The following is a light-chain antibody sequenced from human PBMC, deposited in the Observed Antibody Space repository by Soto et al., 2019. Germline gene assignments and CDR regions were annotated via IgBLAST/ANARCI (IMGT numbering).Light chain of an antibody. J-gene: IGKJ1*01. CDR2: SAS. Sequence: VVSRSPATLSLSQGERATLSCRASQTVSSAQVWSQQRVGQAPRLLIYSASRRATGFPARFSGSGSGTDFTLTISSLQSEDFAVYYCQHYANWPWTFGQGTKV. CDR1: QTVSSA. V-gene: IGKV3-15*01. CDR3: QHYANWPWT.